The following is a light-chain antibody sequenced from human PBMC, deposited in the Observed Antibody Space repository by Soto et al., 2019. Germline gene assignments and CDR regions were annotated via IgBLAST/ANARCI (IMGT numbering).Light chain of an antibody. Sequence: EIVLTQSPGTLSLSPGERATLSCRASQSVSVNSLAWYQQKGGQAPSLLIYAASTRATGVPDRFSGTGSETYFALTISRLYTDDAAVYYCQQYGGSPCTFGPGTKVDIK. CDR2: AAS. J-gene: IGKJ3*01. CDR1: QSVSVNS. V-gene: IGKV3-20*01. CDR3: QQYGGSPCT.